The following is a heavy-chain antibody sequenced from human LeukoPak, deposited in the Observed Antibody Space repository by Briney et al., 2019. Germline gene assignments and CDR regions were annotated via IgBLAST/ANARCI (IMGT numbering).Heavy chain of an antibody. V-gene: IGHV4-38-2*02. CDR2: KYHSGST. CDR1: GYSISSGYY. J-gene: IGHJ5*02. D-gene: IGHD1-26*01. CDR3: ARGVVGATTGNWFDP. Sequence: SETLSLTCIVSGYSISSGYYWGWIRQPPGKGLEWIGSKYHSGSTYYNPFFKSRVTISLDTSKNQLSLRLTSVTAADTAVYYCARGVVGATTGNWFDPWGQGTLVTVSS.